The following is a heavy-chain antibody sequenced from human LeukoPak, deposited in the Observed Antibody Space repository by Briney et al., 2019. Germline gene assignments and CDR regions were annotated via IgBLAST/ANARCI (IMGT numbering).Heavy chain of an antibody. V-gene: IGHV4-34*01. CDR1: GGSFSGYY. Sequence: PSETLSLTCAVYGGSFSGYYWSWIRQPPGKGLEWIGEINHNGSTNYNPSLKSRVTISVDTSKNQFSLKLSSVTAADTAVYYCARGVYYYDSSGYSLRAFDIWGQGTMVTVSS. CDR3: ARGVYYYDSSGYSLRAFDI. CDR2: INHNGST. J-gene: IGHJ3*02. D-gene: IGHD3-22*01.